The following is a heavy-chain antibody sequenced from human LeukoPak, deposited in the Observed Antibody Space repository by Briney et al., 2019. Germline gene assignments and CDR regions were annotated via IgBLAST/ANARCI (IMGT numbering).Heavy chain of an antibody. CDR3: AKNWVASSWFNWFDP. J-gene: IGHJ5*02. V-gene: IGHV3-23*01. D-gene: IGHD6-13*01. Sequence: GGSLRLSCAASGFTFSSYAMSWVRQAPGKGLEWVSAISGSGGSTYYADSVKGRFTISRDNAKNTLYLQMNSLRAEDTAVYYCAKNWVASSWFNWFDPWGQGTMVTVSS. CDR1: GFTFSSYA. CDR2: ISGSGGST.